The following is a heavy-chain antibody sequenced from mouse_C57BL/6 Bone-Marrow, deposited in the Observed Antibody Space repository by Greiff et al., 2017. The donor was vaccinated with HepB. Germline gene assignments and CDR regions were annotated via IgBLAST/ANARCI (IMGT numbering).Heavy chain of an antibody. CDR1: GYTFTSYW. CDR3: AIYYDYDRLLAY. J-gene: IGHJ3*01. V-gene: IGHV1-50*01. D-gene: IGHD2-4*01. Sequence: QVQLQQPGAELVKPGASVKLSCKASGYTFTSYWMQWVKQRPGQGLEWIGEIDPSDSYTNYNQKFKGKATLTVDTSSSTAYMQLSSLTSEDSAVYYCAIYYDYDRLLAYWGQGTLVTVSA. CDR2: IDPSDSYT.